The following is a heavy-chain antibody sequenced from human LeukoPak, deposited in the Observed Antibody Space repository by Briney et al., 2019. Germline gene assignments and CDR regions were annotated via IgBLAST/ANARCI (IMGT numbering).Heavy chain of an antibody. CDR3: ARLTSPAASDF. CDR2: ISYDGNNK. V-gene: IGHV3-30*04. J-gene: IGHJ4*02. CDR1: GFTFSNYA. D-gene: IGHD2-2*01. Sequence: PGRSLRLSCAASGFTFSNYAFHWVRQAPGKGLEWVAVISYDGNNKYYADSVKGRFTISRDNSKNTLYVQMNSLSAEDTAVYYCARLTSPAASDFWGRGTLVTVSS.